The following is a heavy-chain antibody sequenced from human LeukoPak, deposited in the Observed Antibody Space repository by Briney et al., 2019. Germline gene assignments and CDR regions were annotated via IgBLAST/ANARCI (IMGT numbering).Heavy chain of an antibody. D-gene: IGHD6-6*01. V-gene: IGHV4-31*03. J-gene: IGHJ4*02. CDR2: IYYSGST. CDR1: GGSISSGGYY. CDR3: ARDTRRGSSIAARRGFDY. Sequence: SQTLSLTCTVSGGSISSGGYYWSWIRQRPGKGLEWIGYIYYSGSTYYNPSLKSRVTISVDTSKNQFSLKLSSVTAADTAVYYCARDTRRGSSIAARRGFDYWGQGTLVTVSS.